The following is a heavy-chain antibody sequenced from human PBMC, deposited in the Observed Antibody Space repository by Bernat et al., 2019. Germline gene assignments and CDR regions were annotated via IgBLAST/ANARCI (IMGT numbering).Heavy chain of an antibody. CDR2: TYYRSKWYN. Sequence: QVQLQQSGPGLVKPSQTLSLTCAISGDSVSSNSSSWNWIRQSPSSGLEWRGRTYYRSKWYNDYAVSVKSRITINPDTSKNQLSLQLNSVTPEDKAVYYCAGDPVYYGGNSGRFDPWGQGTLVTVSS. J-gene: IGHJ5*02. V-gene: IGHV6-1*01. CDR3: AGDPVYYGGNSGRFDP. CDR1: GDSVSSNSSS. D-gene: IGHD4-17*01.